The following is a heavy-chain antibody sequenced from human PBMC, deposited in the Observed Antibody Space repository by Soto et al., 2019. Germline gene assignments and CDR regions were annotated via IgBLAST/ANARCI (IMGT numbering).Heavy chain of an antibody. CDR1: GDSITTNGYY. CDR2: VYWTGST. CDR3: ARSHYTYGPLIDY. J-gene: IGHJ4*02. Sequence: SETLSLTCSVSGDSITTNGYYWGWIRQPPGKGLQWIGNVYWTGSTFSHPSLTSRVFISVDTSKNEFSLRLTSVSAADTAVYYFARSHYTYGPLIDYWGPGTLVTVSS. D-gene: IGHD2-8*01. V-gene: IGHV4-39*01.